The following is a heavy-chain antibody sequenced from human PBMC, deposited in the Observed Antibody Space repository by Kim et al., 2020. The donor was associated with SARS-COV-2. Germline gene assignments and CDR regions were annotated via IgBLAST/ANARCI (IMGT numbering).Heavy chain of an antibody. CDR3: GVGTWNYFQYGMDV. V-gene: IGHV3-53*01. Sequence: GGSLRLSCAASEFTVSGKYVSWVRQAPGKGLEWVSLIYSGGATYYADSVKGRFIISTDNSDNTLYLQMNNLRGEDTAGYYCGVGTWNYFQYGMDVWGQGTTVIVSS. CDR2: IYSGGAT. D-gene: IGHD1-26*01. J-gene: IGHJ6*02. CDR1: EFTVSGKY.